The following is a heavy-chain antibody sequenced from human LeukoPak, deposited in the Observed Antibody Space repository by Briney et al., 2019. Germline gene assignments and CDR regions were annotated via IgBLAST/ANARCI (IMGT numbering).Heavy chain of an antibody. CDR3: AKAATMIVVLIHY. V-gene: IGHV3-23*01. J-gene: IGHJ1*01. D-gene: IGHD3-22*01. CDR1: GFTFSSYS. Sequence: GGSLRLSCAASGFTFSSYSMNWVRQAPGKGLEWVSAISGSGGSTYYADSVKGRFTISRDNSKNTLYLQMNSLRAEDTAVYYCAKAATMIVVLIHYWGQGTLVTVSS. CDR2: ISGSGGST.